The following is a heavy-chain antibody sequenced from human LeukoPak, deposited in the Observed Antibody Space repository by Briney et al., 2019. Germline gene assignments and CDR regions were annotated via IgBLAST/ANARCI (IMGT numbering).Heavy chain of an antibody. Sequence: SETLSLTCAVYGGSFSGYYWSWIRQPPGKGLEWIGEINHRGSTNYNPSLKSRVTISVDTSKNQFSLKLSSVTAADTAVYYCARSSYCGGDCYSAWFDPWGQGTLVTVSS. V-gene: IGHV4-34*01. CDR1: GGSFSGYY. CDR2: INHRGST. CDR3: ARSSYCGGDCYSAWFDP. J-gene: IGHJ5*02. D-gene: IGHD2-21*02.